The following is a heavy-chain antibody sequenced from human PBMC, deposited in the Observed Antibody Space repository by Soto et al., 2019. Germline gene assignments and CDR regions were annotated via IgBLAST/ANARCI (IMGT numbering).Heavy chain of an antibody. CDR3: ARVCGGDCHYGMDV. Sequence: QVQLQESGPGLVKPSQTLSLTCTVSGGSISSGGYYWSWIRQHPGKGLEWIGYIYYSGSTYYNPSLKRRVNISVDTSKNQFSLKLSAVTAADTAVYYCARVCGGDCHYGMDVWGQGTTVTVSS. D-gene: IGHD2-21*02. J-gene: IGHJ6*02. CDR2: IYYSGST. V-gene: IGHV4-31*03. CDR1: GGSISSGGYY.